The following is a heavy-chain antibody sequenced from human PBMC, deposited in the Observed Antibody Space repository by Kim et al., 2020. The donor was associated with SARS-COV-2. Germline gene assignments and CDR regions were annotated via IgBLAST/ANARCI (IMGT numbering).Heavy chain of an antibody. Sequence: YAQKLQGRVTMTTDTSTSTAYMELRILRSDDTAVYYCARARGGINRWFDPWGQGTLVTVSS. CDR3: ARARGGINRWFDP. J-gene: IGHJ5*02. V-gene: IGHV1-18*01. D-gene: IGHD3-10*01.